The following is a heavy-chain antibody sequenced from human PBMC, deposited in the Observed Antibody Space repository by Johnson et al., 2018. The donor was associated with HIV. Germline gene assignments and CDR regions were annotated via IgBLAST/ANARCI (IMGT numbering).Heavy chain of an antibody. J-gene: IGHJ3*02. CDR2: LNPNGGIT. CDR1: GFTFSSYY. D-gene: IGHD6-19*01. Sequence: QLVESGGGLVQPGGSLRLSCAASGFTFSSYYMNCVCQASGNGLELVGQLNPNGGITYLIDSGQDRFSTSRDNAKNSLYLQMNSLRAEDTAVYYCARAGYSSGWYERAFDIWGQGTMVTVSS. CDR3: ARAGYSSGWYERAFDI. V-gene: IGHV3-25*04.